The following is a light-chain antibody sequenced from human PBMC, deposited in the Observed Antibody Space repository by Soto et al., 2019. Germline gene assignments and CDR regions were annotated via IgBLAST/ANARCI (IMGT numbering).Light chain of an antibody. CDR1: QSVSSN. CDR3: QQYNNWPPFT. J-gene: IGKJ3*01. Sequence: EIVMTQSPATLSVSPGERATLSCRASQSVSSNLAWYQQKPGQAPRLLIYGASTRATGIPVRFSGSGSGTEFTLTNSSLQSEDFAVYYCQQYNNWPPFTFGPGTKVDI. V-gene: IGKV3-15*01. CDR2: GAS.